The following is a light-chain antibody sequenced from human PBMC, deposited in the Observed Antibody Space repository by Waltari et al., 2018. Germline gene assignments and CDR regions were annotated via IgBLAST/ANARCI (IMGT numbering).Light chain of an antibody. CDR1: NIGRKT. Sequence: YVLTQPPSVSVTPGRTARIPCGGNNIGRKTVHWYQQKPGQAPVLVVYEDKERPSGIPERFSASNSGNTATLTISVVAAGDEADYYCQVWDRTGDHVIFGGGTKLTVL. CDR2: EDK. V-gene: IGLV3-21*03. J-gene: IGLJ2*01. CDR3: QVWDRTGDHVI.